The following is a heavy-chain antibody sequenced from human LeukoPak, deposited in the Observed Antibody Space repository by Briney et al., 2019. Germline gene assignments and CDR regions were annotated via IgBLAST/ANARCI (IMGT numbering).Heavy chain of an antibody. CDR2: ISPDNGNT. V-gene: IGHV1-18*01. Sequence: ASVKVSCKASGYTFSNYIISWVRQAPGQGLEWMGWISPDNGNTNYARKVKGRVTLTTDTSTSTAYLDLRSLRSDDTAVYYCARGAPVNWFDPWGQGTLVTVSS. CDR3: ARGAPVNWFDP. D-gene: IGHD2-2*01. CDR1: GYTFSNYI. J-gene: IGHJ5*02.